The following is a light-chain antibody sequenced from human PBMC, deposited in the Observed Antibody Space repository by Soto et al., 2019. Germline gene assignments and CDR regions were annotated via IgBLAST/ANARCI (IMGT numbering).Light chain of an antibody. CDR1: QVVGTY. V-gene: IGKV1-9*01. Sequence: IQLTQSPSSLSASVGDRVTITCRASQVVGTYLAWYQQIPGKAPKLLIYDASTLPSGVPSRFSVSNSVTEFTLTITTLQPEDFATYYCQQVNCYTFTFGGGTNVEIK. J-gene: IGKJ4*01. CDR2: DAS. CDR3: QQVNCYTFT.